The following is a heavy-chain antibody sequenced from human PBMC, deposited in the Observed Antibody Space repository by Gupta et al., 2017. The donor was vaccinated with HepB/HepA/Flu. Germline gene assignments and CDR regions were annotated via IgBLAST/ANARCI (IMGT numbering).Heavy chain of an antibody. CDR3: ARDLSLGTTFPWFDS. D-gene: IGHD1-7*01. CDR2: RSCDGSET. CDR1: GFSLVGYG. J-gene: IGHJ5*01. V-gene: IGHV3-33*01. Sequence: QVKMVASGGGVVQPGRHMGLSCAVSGFSLVGYGMHWVRQPPGKGLEWVAVRSCDGSETYYADSVKGRFTISRSNSMNTRYLQMNDLRAEDTALYYCARDLSLGTTFPWFDSWGQGTLVTVS.